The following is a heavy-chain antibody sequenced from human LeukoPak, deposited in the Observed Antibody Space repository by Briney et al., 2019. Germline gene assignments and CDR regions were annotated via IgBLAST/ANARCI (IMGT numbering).Heavy chain of an antibody. CDR2: IIPIFGTA. CDR3: ARKVPAAMVSSAWFDP. Sequence: SVKVSCKASGGTFSSYAISWVRQAPGQGLEWMGGIIPIFGTANYAQKFQGRVTMTRDTSTSTVYMELSSLRSEDTAVYYCARKVPAAMVSSAWFDPWGQGTLVTVSS. J-gene: IGHJ5*02. CDR1: GGTFSSYA. D-gene: IGHD2-2*01. V-gene: IGHV1-69*05.